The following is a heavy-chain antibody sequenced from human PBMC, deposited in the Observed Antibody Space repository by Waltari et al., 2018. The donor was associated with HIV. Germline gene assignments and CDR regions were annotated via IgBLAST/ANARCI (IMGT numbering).Heavy chain of an antibody. CDR2: IIPMFGRA. Sequence: QVQLVQSGAEVKKPGSSVTVSCTASGGTFNSFTINWLRQAPGQGLEWMGGIIPMFGRANYAQKFRGRVTITADEATSTAYMEMSSLRSEDTAVYYCARSWEQLTPDNFWGQGTLVTVSS. D-gene: IGHD6-6*01. CDR3: ARSWEQLTPDNF. CDR1: GGTFNSFT. J-gene: IGHJ4*02. V-gene: IGHV1-69*01.